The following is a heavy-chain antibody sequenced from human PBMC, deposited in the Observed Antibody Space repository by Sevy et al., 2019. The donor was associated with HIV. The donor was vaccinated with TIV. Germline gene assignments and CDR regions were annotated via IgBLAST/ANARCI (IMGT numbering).Heavy chain of an antibody. Sequence: GGSLRLSCAASGFTFSSYAMSWVRQAPGKGLEWVSAISGSGGSTYYADPVKGRFTISRDKSKNTLYLQMNSLRAEDTAVYYCAKDRRQQLGKYYYYYGMDVWGQGTTVTVSS. CDR2: ISGSGGST. CDR1: GFTFSSYA. V-gene: IGHV3-23*01. D-gene: IGHD6-13*01. J-gene: IGHJ6*02. CDR3: AKDRRQQLGKYYYYYGMDV.